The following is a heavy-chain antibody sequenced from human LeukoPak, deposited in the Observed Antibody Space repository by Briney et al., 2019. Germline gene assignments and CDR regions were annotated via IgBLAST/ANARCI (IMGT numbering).Heavy chain of an antibody. J-gene: IGHJ5*02. D-gene: IGHD3-10*01. Sequence: GGSLRLSCEASGFSLSSYWMSWVRLAPGKGLEWVANIKPDGSDTRQVDSVKGRFTISRDNAKNSLYLQMSGLRGEDTAVYYCARGGASSKPLDAWGQGTPVTVSS. CDR3: ARGGASSKPLDA. CDR1: GFSLSSYW. V-gene: IGHV3-7*01. CDR2: IKPDGSDT.